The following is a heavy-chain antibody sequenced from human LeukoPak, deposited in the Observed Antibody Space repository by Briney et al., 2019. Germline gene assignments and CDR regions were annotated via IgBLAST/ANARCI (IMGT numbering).Heavy chain of an antibody. CDR2: INHSGST. D-gene: IGHD6-6*01. V-gene: IGHV4-34*01. CDR1: GGSFSGYY. Sequence: PSETLSLTCAVYGGSFSGYYWSWIRQPPGKGLEWIGEINHSGSTNYNPSLKSRVTISVDTSKNQFSLKLSSVTAADTAVYYCARTLEYSSSGSKEFDYWGQETLVTVSS. J-gene: IGHJ4*02. CDR3: ARTLEYSSSGSKEFDY.